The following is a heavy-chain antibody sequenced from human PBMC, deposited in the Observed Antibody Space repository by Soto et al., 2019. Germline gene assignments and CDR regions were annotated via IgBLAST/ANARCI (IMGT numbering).Heavy chain of an antibody. J-gene: IGHJ6*02. Sequence: QVQLVQSGGEVKKPGASVKVSCKASGYTFTSYGIRWVRQAPGQGLEWMGWISAYNGNRNYAQKLQGRVTITTDTHTSKASMELRNRRSDDKAVEYFGRGPHNDYSNYCGSRYGMDVWGQGTKVTVSS. CDR1: GYTFTSYG. D-gene: IGHD4-4*01. CDR2: ISAYNGNR. CDR3: GRGPHNDYSNYCGSRYGMDV. V-gene: IGHV1-18*01.